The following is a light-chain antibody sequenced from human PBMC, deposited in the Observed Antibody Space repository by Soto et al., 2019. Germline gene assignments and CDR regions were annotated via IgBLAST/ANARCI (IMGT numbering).Light chain of an antibody. Sequence: QSVLTQPASVSGSPGQSITISCTGTNSDVGGYNFVSWYQQHPDKAPKLMIYDVTNRPSGVSNRFSGSKSGNTASLTISGLQAEDEADYYCSSYTSGSSYVFGTGTKLTVL. CDR3: SSYTSGSSYV. V-gene: IGLV2-14*03. CDR2: DVT. J-gene: IGLJ1*01. CDR1: NSDVGGYNF.